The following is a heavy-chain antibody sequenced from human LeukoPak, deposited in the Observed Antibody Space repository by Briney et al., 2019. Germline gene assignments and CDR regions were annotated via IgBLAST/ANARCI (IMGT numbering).Heavy chain of an antibody. J-gene: IGHJ4*02. CDR3: AREAPDSSGYYYGVY. Sequence: SVKVSCKAFGGTFSSYAISWVRQAPGQGLEWMGGIIPIFGTANYAQKFQGRVTITADESTSTAYMELSSLRSEDTAVYYCAREAPDSSGYYYGVYWGQGTLVTVSS. V-gene: IGHV1-69*01. D-gene: IGHD3-22*01. CDR1: GGTFSSYA. CDR2: IIPIFGTA.